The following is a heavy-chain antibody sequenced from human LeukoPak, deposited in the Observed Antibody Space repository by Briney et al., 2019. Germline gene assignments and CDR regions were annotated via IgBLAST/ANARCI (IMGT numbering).Heavy chain of an antibody. V-gene: IGHV4-61*08. Sequence: SETLSLTCTVSGGSISSGGYYWSWIRQPPGKGLEWIGYIYYSGSTNYNPSLKSRVTISVDTSKNQFSLKLSSVTAADTAVYYCARGIGQSDAFDIWGQGTMVTVSS. CDR2: IYYSGST. J-gene: IGHJ3*02. D-gene: IGHD3-16*01. CDR1: GGSISSGGYY. CDR3: ARGIGQSDAFDI.